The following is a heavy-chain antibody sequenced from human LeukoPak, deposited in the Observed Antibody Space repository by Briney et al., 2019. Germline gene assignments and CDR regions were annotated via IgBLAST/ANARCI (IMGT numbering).Heavy chain of an antibody. J-gene: IGHJ4*02. D-gene: IGHD3-22*01. CDR1: GFTFSSYA. V-gene: IGHV3-23*01. CDR3: ANRGMGDYYDSSGYYDFDY. Sequence: GGSLRLSCAASGFTFSSYAMSWVRQAPGKGLEWVSAISGSGGSTYYADSVKGRFTVSRDTSKNTLYLQMNSLRAEDTAVYYCANRGMGDYYDSSGYYDFDYWGQGTLVTVSS. CDR2: ISGSGGST.